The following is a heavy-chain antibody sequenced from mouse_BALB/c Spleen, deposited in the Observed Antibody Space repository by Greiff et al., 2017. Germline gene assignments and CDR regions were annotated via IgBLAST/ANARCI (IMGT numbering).Heavy chain of an antibody. J-gene: IGHJ3*01. V-gene: IGHV5-6*01. D-gene: IGHD2-14*01. CDR2: ISSGGSYT. Sequence: EVQRVESGGDLVKPGGSLKLSCAASGFTFSSYGMSWVRQTPDKRLEWVATISSGGSYTYYPDSVKGRFTISRDNAKNTLYLQMSSLKSEDTAMYYCAGYDTGWFAYWGQGTLVTVSA. CDR3: AGYDTGWFAY. CDR1: GFTFSSYG.